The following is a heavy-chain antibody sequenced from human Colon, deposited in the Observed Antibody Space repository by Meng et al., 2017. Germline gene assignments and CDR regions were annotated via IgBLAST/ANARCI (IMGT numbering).Heavy chain of an antibody. J-gene: IGHJ4*02. CDR2: TYYRSKYYN. V-gene: IGHV6-1*01. D-gene: IGHD3-10*02. CDR1: GDSVSSNSAA. Sequence: AQLQQSGPGLVKPSQTLSLTCAISGDSVSSNSAAWKWIRQYPSRGIEWLGRTYYRSKYYNDYALSVKSQITINPDTSKNQFSLQLNSVTPEDTAIYYCARDWGDVRGGFDFWGQGTLVTVSS. CDR3: ARDWGDVRGGFDF.